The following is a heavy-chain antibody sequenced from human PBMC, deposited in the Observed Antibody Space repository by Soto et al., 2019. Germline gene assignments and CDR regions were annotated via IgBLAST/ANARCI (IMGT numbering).Heavy chain of an antibody. CDR3: ARPANTVADHFDL. Sequence: RGESLKISCQVPGYTFTIYWIGWVRQMPGKGLEWMGIIYPSDSDTRYSPSFQGQVTISADQSTNTAYLQWDSLKASDTAIYYCARPANTVADHFDLWGQGTPVTV. CDR2: IYPSDSDT. D-gene: IGHD4-17*01. CDR1: GYTFTIYW. V-gene: IGHV5-51*01. J-gene: IGHJ4*02.